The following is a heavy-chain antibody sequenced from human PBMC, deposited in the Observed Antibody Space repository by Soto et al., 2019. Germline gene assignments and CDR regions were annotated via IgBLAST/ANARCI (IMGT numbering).Heavy chain of an antibody. V-gene: IGHV3-23*01. Sequence: GGSLRLSCAASGFTFSSYAMSRVRQAPGKGLEWVSAISGSGGSTYYADSVKGRFTISRDNSKNTLYLQMNSLRAEDTAVYYCAKHPDILTGYSDYFDYWGQGTLVTVSS. CDR3: AKHPDILTGYSDYFDY. D-gene: IGHD3-9*01. CDR1: GFTFSSYA. J-gene: IGHJ4*02. CDR2: ISGSGGST.